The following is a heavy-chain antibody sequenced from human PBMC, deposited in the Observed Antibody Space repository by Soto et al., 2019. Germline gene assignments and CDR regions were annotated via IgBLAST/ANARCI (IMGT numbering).Heavy chain of an antibody. D-gene: IGHD2-8*01. Sequence: GGSLRLSCAASGFTFSSYSMNWVRQAPGKGLEWVSSISSSSYIYYADSVKGRFTISRDNAKNSLYLQMNSLRAEDTAVCYCAKDPGDIVPNGPDYWGQGTLVTVSS. CDR1: GFTFSSYS. CDR3: AKDPGDIVPNGPDY. CDR2: ISSSSYI. J-gene: IGHJ4*02. V-gene: IGHV3-21*04.